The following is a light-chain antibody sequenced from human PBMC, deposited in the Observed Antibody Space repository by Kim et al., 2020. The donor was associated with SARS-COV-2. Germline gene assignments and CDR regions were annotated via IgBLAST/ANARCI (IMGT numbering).Light chain of an antibody. CDR1: SLRSYY. V-gene: IGLV3-19*01. J-gene: IGLJ2*01. Sequence: VALGQTVRITCQGDSLRSYYATWYQQKPGQAPILLIYAKNNRPSGIPDRFSGSSSGNTASLTITGAQAEDEADYYRNSRDTNDNVVFGGGTSLTVL. CDR2: AKN. CDR3: NSRDTNDNVV.